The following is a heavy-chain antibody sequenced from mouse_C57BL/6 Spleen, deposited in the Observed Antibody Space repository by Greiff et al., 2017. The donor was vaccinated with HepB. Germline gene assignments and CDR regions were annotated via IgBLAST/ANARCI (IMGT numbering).Heavy chain of an antibody. CDR3: AGRSYSNSYDFDY. V-gene: IGHV1-18*01. CDR1: GYTFTDYN. J-gene: IGHJ2*01. D-gene: IGHD2-5*01. CDR2: INPNNGGT. Sequence: EVQLQQSGPELVKPGASVKIPCKASGYTFTDYNMDWVKQSHGKSLEWIGDINPNNGGTIYNQKFKGKATFTVDKSSSTAYMELRSLTSEDTAVYYCAGRSYSNSYDFDYWGQGTTLTVSS.